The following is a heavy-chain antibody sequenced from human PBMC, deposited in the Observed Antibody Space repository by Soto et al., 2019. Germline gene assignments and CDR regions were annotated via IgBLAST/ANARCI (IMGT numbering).Heavy chain of an antibody. V-gene: IGHV3-7*03. CDR1: GLTFRNDW. CDR2: INQDGSER. Sequence: GGSLRLSCAGSGLTFRNDWLSWVRQAPGKGLEWVANINQDGSERYYVDSVRGRFTISKDNVENSLYLQLNSLRPEDTAVYYCAVYGYGVSAAAYWGQGTLVTVSP. CDR3: AVYGYGVSAAAY. D-gene: IGHD4-17*01. J-gene: IGHJ4*02.